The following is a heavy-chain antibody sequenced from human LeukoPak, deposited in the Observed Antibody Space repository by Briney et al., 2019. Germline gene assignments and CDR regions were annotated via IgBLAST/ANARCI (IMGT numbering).Heavy chain of an antibody. CDR2: INAGNGNT. CDR1: GYTFTSYA. Sequence: GASVKVSCKASGYTFTSYAMHWVRQAPGQRLEWMGWINAGNGNTKYSQKFQGRVTITRDTSASTAYMELSSLRSEDTAVYYCARVRIAARVIDYWGQGTLVTVSS. J-gene: IGHJ4*02. D-gene: IGHD6-6*01. CDR3: ARVRIAARVIDY. V-gene: IGHV1-3*01.